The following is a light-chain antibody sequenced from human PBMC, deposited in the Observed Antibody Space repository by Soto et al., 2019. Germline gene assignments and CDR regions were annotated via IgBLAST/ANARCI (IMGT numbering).Light chain of an antibody. CDR2: SNN. CDR3: AAWDDSLNGHYV. V-gene: IGLV1-44*01. CDR1: RSNIGSNT. J-gene: IGLJ1*01. Sequence: QSVLTQPPSASGTPGQRVTISCSGSRSNIGSNTVNWYQQLPGTAPKLLMYSNNQRPSGVPDRFSGSKSGTSASLAISGLQSEDEADYYCAAWDDSLNGHYVFGTGTKVTVL.